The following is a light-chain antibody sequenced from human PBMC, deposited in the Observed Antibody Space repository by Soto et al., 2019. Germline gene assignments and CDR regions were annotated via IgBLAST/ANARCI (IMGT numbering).Light chain of an antibody. CDR3: QQRSNWPWT. CDR2: DAS. Sequence: EIVLKQSPATLSLSPGERATLSCRASQSVSTSLAWYQEKPGQAPRLLIYDASNRATCIPARFSGSGSGTDFTLTISSLEPEDFAVYYCQQRSNWPWTFGQGTKV. V-gene: IGKV3-11*01. CDR1: QSVSTS. J-gene: IGKJ1*01.